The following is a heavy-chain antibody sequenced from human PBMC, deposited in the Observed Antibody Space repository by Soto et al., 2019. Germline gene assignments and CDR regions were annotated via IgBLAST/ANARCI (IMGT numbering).Heavy chain of an antibody. CDR1: GFTFSSYA. CDR2: ISGSGGST. Sequence: EVQLLESGGGLVQPGGSLRLSCAASGFTFSSYAMRWVRQAPGKGLEWVSAISGSGGSTYYADSVTGRFTISRDNSKKTLCLQMTSLGAEDRAVYYCARRGSGSYYDYWGQGTLVTVSS. CDR3: ARRGSGSYYDY. J-gene: IGHJ4*02. D-gene: IGHD1-26*01. V-gene: IGHV3-23*01.